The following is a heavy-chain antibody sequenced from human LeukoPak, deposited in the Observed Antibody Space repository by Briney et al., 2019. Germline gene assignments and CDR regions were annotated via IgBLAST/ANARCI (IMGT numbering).Heavy chain of an antibody. V-gene: IGHV1-69*06. Sequence: GASVKVSCKASGYTFTSYGISWVRQAPGQGLEWMGGITPIFDTAKYAQKFQGRVTITADKSTSTAYMELSSLRSEDTAVYYCAREEKLELDYYMDVWGKGTTVTVSS. D-gene: IGHD1-7*01. CDR1: GYTFTSYG. CDR2: ITPIFDTA. CDR3: AREEKLELDYYMDV. J-gene: IGHJ6*03.